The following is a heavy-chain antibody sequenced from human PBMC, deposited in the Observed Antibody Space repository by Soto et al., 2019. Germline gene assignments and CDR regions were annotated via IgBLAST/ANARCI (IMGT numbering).Heavy chain of an antibody. J-gene: IGHJ6*02. Sequence: EVQLLESGGGLVQPGGSLRLSCAASGFTFSSYAMSWVRQAPGKGLEWVSAISGSGGSTYYADSVKGRFTISRDNSKNTLYLQMNSLRAEDTAVYYCAKKGGGPVLPYYYGMDVWGQGTTVTVSS. D-gene: IGHD6-25*01. CDR3: AKKGGGPVLPYYYGMDV. CDR2: ISGSGGST. V-gene: IGHV3-23*01. CDR1: GFTFSSYA.